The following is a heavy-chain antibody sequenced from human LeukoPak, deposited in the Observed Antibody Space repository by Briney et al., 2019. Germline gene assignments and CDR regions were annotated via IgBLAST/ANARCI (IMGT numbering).Heavy chain of an antibody. V-gene: IGHV3-30*01. J-gene: IGHJ3*01. D-gene: IGHD1-26*01. CDR2: VSYDGSGE. Sequence: GGSLRLSCAASGFIFRSYHMHWVRQAPGKGLEWVAVVSYDGSGENYADSVNGRFTISRDNSKNTLYLQMNSLRAEDTAVFYCARDGVGTAFDLWGQGTMVTVSS. CDR1: GFIFRSYH. CDR3: ARDGVGTAFDL.